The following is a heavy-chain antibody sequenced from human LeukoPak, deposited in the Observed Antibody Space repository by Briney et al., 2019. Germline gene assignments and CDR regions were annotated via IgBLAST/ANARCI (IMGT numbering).Heavy chain of an antibody. CDR3: AKEQSHKSIAARPGWYYFDY. J-gene: IGHJ4*02. CDR1: GFTFSSDA. CDR2: ISGSGGST. Sequence: GGSLRLSCAASGFTFSSDAMSWVRQAPGKGLEWVSAISGSGGSTYYADSVKGRFAISRDNSKNTLYLQMNSLRAEETAVYYCAKEQSHKSIAARPGWYYFDYWGQGTLVTVSS. V-gene: IGHV3-23*01. D-gene: IGHD6-6*01.